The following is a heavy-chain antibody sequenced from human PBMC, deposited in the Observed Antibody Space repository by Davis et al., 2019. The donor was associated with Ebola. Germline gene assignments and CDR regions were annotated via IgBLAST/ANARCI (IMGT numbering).Heavy chain of an antibody. V-gene: IGHV1-46*01. J-gene: IGHJ3*02. CDR2: INPSGGST. CDR1: GYTFTSYG. Sequence: ASVKISCKGSGYTFTSYGISWVRQAPGQGLEWMGIINPSGGSTSYAQKFQGRVTMTRDTSTSTVYMELSSLRSEDTAVYYCARDHSSGQHAFDIWGQGTMVTVSS. CDR3: ARDHSSGQHAFDI. D-gene: IGHD6-19*01.